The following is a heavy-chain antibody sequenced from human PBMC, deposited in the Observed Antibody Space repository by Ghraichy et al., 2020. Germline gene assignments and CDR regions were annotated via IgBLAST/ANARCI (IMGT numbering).Heavy chain of an antibody. CDR1: GGSFSGYY. D-gene: IGHD6-19*01. CDR3: ARRHRIAVAGTYDY. V-gene: IGHV4-34*01. J-gene: IGHJ4*02. Sequence: SQTLSLTCAVYGGSFSGYYWSWIRQPPGKGLEWIGEINHSGSTNYNPSLKSRVTILVDTSKNQFSLKLSSVTAADTAVYYCARRHRIAVAGTYDYWGQGTLVTVSS. CDR2: INHSGST.